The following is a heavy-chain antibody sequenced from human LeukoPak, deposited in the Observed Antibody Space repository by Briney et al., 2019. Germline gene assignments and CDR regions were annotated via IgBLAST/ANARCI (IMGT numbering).Heavy chain of an antibody. Sequence: PSETLSLTCTVSGGSISGSSYYWGWIRQPPGKGLAWIGSIYYSGSTYYNPSLKSRVTISVDTSKNQFSLKLSSVTAADTAVYYCAGMTTVTNGDYWGQGTTVTVSS. CDR2: IYYSGST. J-gene: IGHJ4*02. V-gene: IGHV4-39*01. CDR1: GGSISGSSYY. D-gene: IGHD4-17*01. CDR3: AGMTTVTNGDY.